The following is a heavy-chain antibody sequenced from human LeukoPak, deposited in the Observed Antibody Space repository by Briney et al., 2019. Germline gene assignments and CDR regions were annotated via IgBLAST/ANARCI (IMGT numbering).Heavy chain of an antibody. D-gene: IGHD3-16*01. CDR2: IYTSGST. V-gene: IGHV4-4*07. Sequence: SETLSLTSTVSGGSISSYYWSWLRQPAGKGLEWIGRIYTSGSTNYNPSLKSRVTMSVDASKNQFSLKLSSVTAADTTVYYCTRHPSYGPFDYWGQGTLVSVSS. J-gene: IGHJ4*02. CDR3: TRHPSYGPFDY. CDR1: GGSISSYY.